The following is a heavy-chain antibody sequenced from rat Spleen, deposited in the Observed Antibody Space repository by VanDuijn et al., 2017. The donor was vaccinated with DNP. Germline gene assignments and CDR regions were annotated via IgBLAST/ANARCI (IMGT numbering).Heavy chain of an antibody. V-gene: IGHV5-31*01. D-gene: IGHD1-7*01. CDR3: ATHDWVN. CDR2: ITSSGSDT. CDR1: GFTFNNYW. Sequence: EVLLVETGGGLVQPGRSLKLSCVASGFTFNNYWMTWIRQVPGKGLEWFASITSSGSDTYYPDSVKGRFTISRENARNTLYLQMDSLRSEDTATYYCATHDWVNWGQGVMVTVSS. J-gene: IGHJ2*01.